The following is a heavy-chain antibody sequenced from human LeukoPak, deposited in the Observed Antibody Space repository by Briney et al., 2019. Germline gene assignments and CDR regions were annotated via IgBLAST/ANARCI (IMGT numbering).Heavy chain of an antibody. J-gene: IGHJ6*02. Sequence: GSSVKVSCKASGYTFTSYGVSWVRQAPGQGLEWMGWISAYNGNTNYAQKLQGRVTMTTDTSTSTAYMELRSLRSDDTAVYYCARDREHSSGWFNYYYGMDVWGQGTTVTVSS. D-gene: IGHD6-19*01. CDR2: ISAYNGNT. CDR3: ARDREHSSGWFNYYYGMDV. V-gene: IGHV1-18*01. CDR1: GYTFTSYG.